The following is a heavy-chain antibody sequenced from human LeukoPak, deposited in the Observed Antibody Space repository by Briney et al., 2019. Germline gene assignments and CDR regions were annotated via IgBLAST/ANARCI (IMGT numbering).Heavy chain of an antibody. J-gene: IGHJ4*02. V-gene: IGHV4-39*01. D-gene: IGHD3-10*01. CDR1: GGSISSSSYY. CDR2: IHHSGSS. Sequence: PSETLSLTCTVSGGSISSSSYYWGWIRQPPGKGLEWIGTIHHSGSSYCNPSLKSRVTISVDTSKNQFSLKLSSVTAADTAVYYCVRHVSSSSGYHFDYWGQGTLVTVSS. CDR3: VRHVSSSSGYHFDY.